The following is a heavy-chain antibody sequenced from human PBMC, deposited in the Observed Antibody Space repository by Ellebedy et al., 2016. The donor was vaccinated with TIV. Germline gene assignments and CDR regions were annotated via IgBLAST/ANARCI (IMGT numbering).Heavy chain of an antibody. V-gene: IGHV1-69*13. Sequence: SVKVSXXVSGGTFSSYAYSWVRQAPGQGLEWVGGIIPIFRAPNYAQKFQGRVTIIADESTSTAYMELSSLRSEDTAMYYCARTVVPMIVVVTTVEYYFDYWGQGTLVTVSS. CDR1: GGTFSSYA. CDR3: ARTVVPMIVVVTTVEYYFDY. J-gene: IGHJ4*02. D-gene: IGHD3-22*01. CDR2: IIPIFRAP.